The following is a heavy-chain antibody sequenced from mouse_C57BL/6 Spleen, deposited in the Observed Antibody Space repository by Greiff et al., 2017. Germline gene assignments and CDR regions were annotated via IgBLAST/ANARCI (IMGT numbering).Heavy chain of an antibody. CDR2: IYPGDGDT. J-gene: IGHJ3*01. V-gene: IGHV1-80*01. CDR1: GYAFSSYW. Sequence: QVQLKESGAELVKPGASVKISCKASGYAFSSYWMNWVKQRPGKGLEWIGQIYPGDGDTNYNGKFKGKATLTADKSSSTAYMQLSSLTSEDSAVYFCARSNGNLSWFAYWGQGTLVTVSA. D-gene: IGHD2-1*01. CDR3: ARSNGNLSWFAY.